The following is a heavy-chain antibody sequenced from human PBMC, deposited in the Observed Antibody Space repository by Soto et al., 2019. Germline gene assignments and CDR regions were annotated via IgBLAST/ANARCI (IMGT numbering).Heavy chain of an antibody. CDR2: ISSSSSFI. J-gene: IGHJ4*02. CDR3: ARSYDILTGYSGFDY. Sequence: EVQLVESGGGLVKPGGSRRLSCAASGFTFSSYSMNWVRQAPGKGLEWVSSISSSSSFIYYADSVKGRFTISRDNAKNSLYLQMNSLRAEDTAMFYCARSYDILTGYSGFDYWGQGTLVTVSS. D-gene: IGHD3-9*01. CDR1: GFTFSSYS. V-gene: IGHV3-21*01.